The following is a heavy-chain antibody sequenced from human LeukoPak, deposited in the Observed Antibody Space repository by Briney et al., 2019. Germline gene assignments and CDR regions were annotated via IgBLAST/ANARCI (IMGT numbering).Heavy chain of an antibody. CDR1: GDSISIGDYR. D-gene: IGHD3-16*01. CDR3: ARARGDSPRIYYYMDV. Sequence: SQTLSLTCSVSGDSISIGDYRWSWIRQSPGKGLDWIGYIHYIGTAYYNPSLRSRVALSADTSKNRFSLKLNSVTVADSAVYFCARARGDSPRIYYYMDVWGKGTTVTVSS. V-gene: IGHV4-30-4*01. J-gene: IGHJ6*03. CDR2: IHYIGTA.